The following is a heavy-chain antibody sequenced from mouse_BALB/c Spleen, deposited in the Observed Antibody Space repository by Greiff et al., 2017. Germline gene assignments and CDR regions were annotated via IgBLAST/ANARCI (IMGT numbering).Heavy chain of an antibody. CDR2: ISYSGST. Sequence: EVKLQESGPGLVKPSQSLSLTCTVTGYSITSDYAWNWIRQFPGNKLEWMGYISYSGSTSYNPSLKSRISITRDTSKNQFFLQLNSVTTEDTATYYCARDPYYYGSSWFAYWGQGTLVTVSA. D-gene: IGHD1-1*01. CDR3: ARDPYYYGSSWFAY. V-gene: IGHV3-2*02. CDR1: GYSITSDYA. J-gene: IGHJ3*01.